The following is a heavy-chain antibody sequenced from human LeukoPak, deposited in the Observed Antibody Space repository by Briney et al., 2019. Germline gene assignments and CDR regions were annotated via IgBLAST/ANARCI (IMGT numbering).Heavy chain of an antibody. V-gene: IGHV1-8*03. CDR2: MNPNSGNT. Sequence: ASVKVSCKASGHTFTSYDINWVRQATGQGLEWMGWMNPNSGNTGYAQKFQGRVTITRNTSISTAYMELSSLRSEDTAVYYCARGGITSYYYDSSGYYYPGAFDIWGQGTMVTVSS. CDR3: ARGGITSYYYDSSGYYYPGAFDI. J-gene: IGHJ3*02. CDR1: GHTFTSYD. D-gene: IGHD3-22*01.